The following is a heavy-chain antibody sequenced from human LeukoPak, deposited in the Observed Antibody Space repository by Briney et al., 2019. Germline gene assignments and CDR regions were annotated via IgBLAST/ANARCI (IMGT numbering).Heavy chain of an antibody. CDR1: GYSFTDHY. V-gene: IGHV1-2*02. CDR2: INPNSGDT. J-gene: IGHJ5*02. D-gene: IGHD2-2*01. CDR3: AREVVVPAGRFDP. Sequence: ASVKVSCKASGYSFTDHYLHWVRQAPGQGLEWMGWINPNSGDTNYAQKFQGRVTMTRDTSIKTAYMELTTMTSDDTAVYYCAREVVVPAGRFDPWGQGTLVTVSS.